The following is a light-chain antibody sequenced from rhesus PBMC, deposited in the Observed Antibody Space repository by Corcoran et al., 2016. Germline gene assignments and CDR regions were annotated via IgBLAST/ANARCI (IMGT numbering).Light chain of an antibody. V-gene: IGKV1S9*01. CDR1: QSLSNF. J-gene: IGKJ4*01. CDR3: QQGYNYPLT. CDR2: RAS. Sequence: DIQMTQSPSSLSASVGDRVTITCQASQSLSNFVNWYQQKPGTTPKLLIYRASSLQSGIPSRFSGSGSGTDFTLTISSLQPDDFATYYCQQGYNYPLTFGGGTKVDLK.